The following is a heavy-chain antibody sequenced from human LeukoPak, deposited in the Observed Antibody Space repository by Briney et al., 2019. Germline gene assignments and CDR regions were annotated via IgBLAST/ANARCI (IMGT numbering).Heavy chain of an antibody. CDR1: GGSISSSSYY. CDR3: AREGPLAAAGPYYFDY. CDR2: IYYSGST. J-gene: IGHJ4*02. V-gene: IGHV4-39*07. D-gene: IGHD6-13*01. Sequence: SETLSLTCTVSGGSISSSSYYWGWIRQPPGKGLEWIGSIYYSGSTYYNPSLKSRVTISVDTSKNQFSLKLSSVTAADTAVYYCAREGPLAAAGPYYFDYWGQGTLVTVSS.